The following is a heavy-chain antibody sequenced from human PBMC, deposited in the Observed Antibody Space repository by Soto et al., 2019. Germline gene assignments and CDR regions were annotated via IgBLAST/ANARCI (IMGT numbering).Heavy chain of an antibody. CDR1: GFTFSNCA. J-gene: IGHJ4*02. Sequence: QVQVVESGGGVVQPGRSLTLSCAASGFTFSNCAMHWVRQAAGTGLAWVAVISYDATDTYYADSVKGRFTISRDHSKNTLYLQMNSLRAEDTDVYYCAREALGSSGWLDYWGQGTLVTVSS. CDR2: ISYDATDT. CDR3: AREALGSSGWLDY. V-gene: IGHV3-30-3*01. D-gene: IGHD6-19*01.